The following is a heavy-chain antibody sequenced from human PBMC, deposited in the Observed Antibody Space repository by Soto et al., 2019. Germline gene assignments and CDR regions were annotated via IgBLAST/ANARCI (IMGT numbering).Heavy chain of an antibody. V-gene: IGHV4-30-4*01. CDR2: IYISGTT. CDR3: ARLPPPYYFARGGPVDY. D-gene: IGHD3-22*01. J-gene: IGHJ4*02. CDR1: GVSISIGDYS. Sequence: SETLSVTCTFSGVSISIGDYSWSWIRQPPGKGMEWIGYIYISGTTYYNPSLKSRPSISLDTSKKQFSLRLSSVTAADTAVYYCARLPPPYYFARGGPVDYWGLGTMVTVSS.